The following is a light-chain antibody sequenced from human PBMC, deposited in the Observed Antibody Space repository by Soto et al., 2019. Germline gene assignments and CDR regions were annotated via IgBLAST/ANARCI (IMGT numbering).Light chain of an antibody. Sequence: QSALTQPASVSGSPGQSITISCTGTSSDIGTYNYVSWYQQHPGEVPKLMIYDVNSWPSGVSDRFSGSKSGNTASLTISVLQAEDEADYYCSSYTSSNTVVFGGGTKLTVL. V-gene: IGLV2-14*01. J-gene: IGLJ3*02. CDR3: SSYTSSNTVV. CDR1: SSDIGTYNY. CDR2: DVN.